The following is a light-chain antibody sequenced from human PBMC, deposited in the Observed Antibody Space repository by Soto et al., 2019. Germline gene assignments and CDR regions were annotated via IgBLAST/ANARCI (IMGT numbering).Light chain of an antibody. CDR1: QSVSSN. V-gene: IGKV3-15*01. CDR3: QQYNNWPPCT. CDR2: GAS. Sequence: EIVMTQSPATLSVSPGERATLSCRASQSVSSNLAWYQQKPGQAPRRLIYGASTRATGIPARFSGSGSGTEFTITIRSLQSEDFAFYYCQQYNNWPPCTFGQGTKVEIK. J-gene: IGKJ1*01.